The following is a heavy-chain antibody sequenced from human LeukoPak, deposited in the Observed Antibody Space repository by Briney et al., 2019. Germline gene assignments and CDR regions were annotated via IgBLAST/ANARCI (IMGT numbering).Heavy chain of an antibody. V-gene: IGHV6-1*01. CDR1: GDSVSSNSAA. D-gene: IGHD6-19*01. CDR2: TYYRSKWYN. Sequence: SQTLSLTCAISGDSVSSNSAAWNWIRQSPSRGLERLGRTYYRSKWYNDYAVSVKSRITINPDTSKNQFSLQLNSVTPEDTAVYYCARDRFGIAVAGTGVYYYYGMDVWGQGTTVTVSS. CDR3: ARDRFGIAVAGTGVYYYYGMDV. J-gene: IGHJ6*02.